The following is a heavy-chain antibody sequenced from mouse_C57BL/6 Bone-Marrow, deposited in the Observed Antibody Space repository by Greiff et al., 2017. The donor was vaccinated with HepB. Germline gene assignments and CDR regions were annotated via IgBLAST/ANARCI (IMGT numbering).Heavy chain of an antibody. V-gene: IGHV1-81*01. D-gene: IGHD2-4*01. J-gene: IGHJ4*01. CDR1: GYTFTSYG. CDR2: IYPRSGNT. Sequence: VQLQQSGAELARPGASVKLSCKASGYTFTSYGISWVKQRTGQGLEWIGEIYPRSGNTYYNDKFKGKATLTADKSSSTAYMELRSLTSEDSAVYFCAREGYDYDSPYAMDYWGQGTSVTVSS. CDR3: AREGYDYDSPYAMDY.